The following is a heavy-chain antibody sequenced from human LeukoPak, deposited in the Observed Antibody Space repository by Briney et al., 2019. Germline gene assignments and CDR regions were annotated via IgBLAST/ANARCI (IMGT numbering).Heavy chain of an antibody. J-gene: IGHJ5*02. CDR1: GGSISSGGYS. V-gene: IGHV4-30-2*01. Sequence: SETLSLTCAVSGGSISSGGYSWSWIRQPPGKGLEWIGYIYHSGSTYYNPSPKSRVTISVDRSKNQFSLKLSSVTAADTAVYYCARAVHGSGSENNWFDPWGQGTLVTVSS. CDR2: IYHSGST. CDR3: ARAVHGSGSENNWFDP. D-gene: IGHD3-10*01.